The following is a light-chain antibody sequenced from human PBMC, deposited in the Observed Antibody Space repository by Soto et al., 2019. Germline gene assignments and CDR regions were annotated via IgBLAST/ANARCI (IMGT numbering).Light chain of an antibody. V-gene: IGKV3-15*01. CDR3: QQYNNWPPWT. Sequence: EIVMTQSPATLSVSPGERATLSCRASQSVRSSLAWYQQKPGQAPRLLIYDASTRATGIPARFSGSGSGTEFTLTISSLQSEDFVVYYCQQYNNWPPWTFGQGTKVEIK. CDR2: DAS. J-gene: IGKJ1*01. CDR1: QSVRSS.